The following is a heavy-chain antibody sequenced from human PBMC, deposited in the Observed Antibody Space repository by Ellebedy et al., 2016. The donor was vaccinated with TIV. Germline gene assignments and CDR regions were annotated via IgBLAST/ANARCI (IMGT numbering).Heavy chain of an antibody. CDR2: ISGIPANI. CDR3: ATGGLAKSYYYAMDV. CDR1: GFTFSAYA. Sequence: GESLKISCVASGFTFSAYAMSWVRQAPGKGLEWVSAISGIPANIYYAESVKGRFTISRDNSKNTLYLQMNSLRVEDTAVYFCATGGLAKSYYYAMDVWGQGTTVTVSS. D-gene: IGHD3-22*01. V-gene: IGHV3-23*01. J-gene: IGHJ6*02.